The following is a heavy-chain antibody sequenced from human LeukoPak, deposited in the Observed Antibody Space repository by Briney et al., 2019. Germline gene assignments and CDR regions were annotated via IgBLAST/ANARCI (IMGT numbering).Heavy chain of an antibody. D-gene: IGHD1-26*01. CDR3: ARVRVSGSYLYYFDY. Sequence: SETLSLTCTVSGGSISSYYWSWIRQPAGKGLEWIGRIYTSGSTNYNPSLKSRVTMSVDTSKNQFTLKLSSVTAADTAVYYCARVRVSGSYLYYFDYWGQGTLVTVSS. CDR2: IYTSGST. J-gene: IGHJ4*02. V-gene: IGHV4-4*07. CDR1: GGSISSYY.